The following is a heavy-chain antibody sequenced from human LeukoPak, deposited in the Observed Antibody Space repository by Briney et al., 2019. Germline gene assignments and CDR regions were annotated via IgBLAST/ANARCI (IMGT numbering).Heavy chain of an antibody. D-gene: IGHD3-10*01. CDR3: AKELSWDIVRGVFRGAEDAFDF. CDR2: IYTSGST. CDR1: GDSISSGSYY. V-gene: IGHV4-61*02. J-gene: IGHJ3*01. Sequence: SQTLSLTCTVPGDSISSGSYYSGWIRQPAGKGLEWIGRIYTSGSTNYNPSLKSRVTISVDTSKNQFSLKLSSVTAADTAVYFCAKELSWDIVRGVFRGAEDAFDFWGQGTMVTVSS.